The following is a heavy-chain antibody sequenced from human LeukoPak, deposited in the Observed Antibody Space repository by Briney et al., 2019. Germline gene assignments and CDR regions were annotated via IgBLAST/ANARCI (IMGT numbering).Heavy chain of an antibody. V-gene: IGHV5-51*01. CDR2: IYPGDSDT. CDR3: ARHRRGSYPNDAFDI. J-gene: IGHJ3*02. D-gene: IGHD1-26*01. CDR1: GYSFTSYW. Sequence: GESLKISCQVSGYSFTSYWIGWVRQMPGKGLEWMGIIYPGDSDTRYSPSFQGQVTISADKSISTAYLQWSSLKASDTAMYYCARHRRGSYPNDAFDIWGQGTMVTVSS.